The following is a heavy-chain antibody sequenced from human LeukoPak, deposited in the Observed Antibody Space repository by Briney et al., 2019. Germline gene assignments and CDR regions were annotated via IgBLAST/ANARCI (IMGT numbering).Heavy chain of an antibody. CDR3: AREYYDFWSGYSSYMDV. CDR2: INHSGST. J-gene: IGHJ6*03. Sequence: SETLSLTCSVSGGSISSSSYYWGWIRQPPGKGLEWIGEINHSGSTNYNPSLKSRVTISVDTSKNQFSLKLSSVTAADTAVYYCAREYYDFWSGYSSYMDVWGKGTTVTVSS. D-gene: IGHD3-3*01. V-gene: IGHV4-39*07. CDR1: GGSISSSSYY.